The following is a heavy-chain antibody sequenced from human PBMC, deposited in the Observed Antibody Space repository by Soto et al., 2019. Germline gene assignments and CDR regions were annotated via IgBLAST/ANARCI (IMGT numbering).Heavy chain of an antibody. Sequence: EVQLVESGGGLVKPGGSLRLSCAASGFTFSSYSMNWVRQAPGKGLEWVSSISSSSSYIYYADSVKGRFTISRDNAKNSLYLQMNSLRAEDTAVYYCAREGNYYDSSGYPDWGQGTLVTVSS. D-gene: IGHD3-22*01. CDR3: AREGNYYDSSGYPD. J-gene: IGHJ4*02. CDR2: ISSSSSYI. CDR1: GFTFSSYS. V-gene: IGHV3-21*01.